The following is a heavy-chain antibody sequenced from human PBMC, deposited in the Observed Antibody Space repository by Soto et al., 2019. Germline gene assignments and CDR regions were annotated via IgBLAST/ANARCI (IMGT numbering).Heavy chain of an antibody. J-gene: IGHJ3*02. V-gene: IGHV4-59*01. CDR1: GGSISSYY. Sequence: SETLSLTCTVSGGSISSYYWSWIRQPPGKGLEWIGYIYYSGSTNYNPSLKSRVTISVDTSKNQFSLKLSSVTAADTAVYYCARTGKDGYGLRLAFDIWGQGTMVTVS. D-gene: IGHD5-18*01. CDR3: ARTGKDGYGLRLAFDI. CDR2: IYYSGST.